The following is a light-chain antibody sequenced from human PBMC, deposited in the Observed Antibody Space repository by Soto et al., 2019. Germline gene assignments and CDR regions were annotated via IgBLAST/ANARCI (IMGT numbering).Light chain of an antibody. J-gene: IGKJ3*01. Sequence: DIVMTQSPATLSVSPGERVTLSCRASRTVSTNLAWYQQKPGQAPRLLIYYTSTRATGIPARFSGSGSDKEFTLTISSLQSEDSAFYYYQQYKYWTPGSTFGHGTKVEIK. V-gene: IGKV3-15*01. CDR2: YTS. CDR3: QQYKYWTPGST. CDR1: RTVSTN.